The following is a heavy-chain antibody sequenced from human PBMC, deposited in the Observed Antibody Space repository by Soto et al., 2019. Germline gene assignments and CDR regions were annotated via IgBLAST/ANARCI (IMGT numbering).Heavy chain of an antibody. Sequence: GGSLRLSCAASGFTFSSYGMHWVRQAPGKGLEWVAVISYDGSNKYYADSVKGRFTISRDNSKNTLYLQMNSLRAEDTAVYYCAKEGGVDSIGGYYYYYGMDVWGQGTTVTVSS. CDR2: ISYDGSNK. CDR1: GFTFSSYG. V-gene: IGHV3-30*18. D-gene: IGHD3-9*01. J-gene: IGHJ6*02. CDR3: AKEGGVDSIGGYYYYYGMDV.